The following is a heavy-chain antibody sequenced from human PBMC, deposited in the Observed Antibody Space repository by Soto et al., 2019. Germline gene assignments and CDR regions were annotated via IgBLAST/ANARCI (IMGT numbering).Heavy chain of an antibody. CDR1: GYTLTELS. Sequence: QVQLVQSGAEVKKPGASVKVSCKVSGYTLTELSMHWVRQAPGKGLEWMGGFDPEDGETIYAQKFQGRVTMTEETSTDTAYMELSSLRSEDTAVYYCAVGIPGQWLGLFDYWGQGTLVTVSS. CDR2: FDPEDGET. CDR3: AVGIPGQWLGLFDY. D-gene: IGHD6-19*01. V-gene: IGHV1-24*01. J-gene: IGHJ4*02.